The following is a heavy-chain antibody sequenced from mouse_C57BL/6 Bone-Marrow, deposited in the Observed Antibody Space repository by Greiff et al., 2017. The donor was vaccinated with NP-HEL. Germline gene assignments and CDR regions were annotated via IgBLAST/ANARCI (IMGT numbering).Heavy chain of an antibody. J-gene: IGHJ4*01. V-gene: IGHV1-69*01. CDR3: ARSGPYLLSYAMDY. Sequence: QVQLQQPGAELVMPGASVKLSCKASGYTFTSYWMHWVKQRPGQGLEWIGEIDPSDSYTNYNQKFKGKSTLTVDKSSSTAYMQLSSLTSEDSAVYYCARSGPYLLSYAMDYWGQGTSVTVSS. D-gene: IGHD2-1*01. CDR1: GYTFTSYW. CDR2: IDPSDSYT.